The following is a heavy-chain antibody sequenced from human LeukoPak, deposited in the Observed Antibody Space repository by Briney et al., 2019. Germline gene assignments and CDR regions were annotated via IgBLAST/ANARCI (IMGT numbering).Heavy chain of an antibody. Sequence: GGSLRLSCAGSGFTFSSNFMSWVRQAPGKGLEWVSVIYTAGTTYCADSVKGRFTISRDNSKNTLYLQMNSLRAEDTAVYYCARGPRGPARLDYWGQGTLVTVSS. V-gene: IGHV3-53*01. J-gene: IGHJ4*02. CDR3: ARGPRGPARLDY. CDR1: GFTFSSNF. CDR2: IYTAGTT. D-gene: IGHD3-10*01.